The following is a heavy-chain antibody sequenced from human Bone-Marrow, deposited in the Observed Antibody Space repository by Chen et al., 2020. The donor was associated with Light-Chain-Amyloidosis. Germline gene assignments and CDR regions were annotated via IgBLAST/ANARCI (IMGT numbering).Heavy chain of an antibody. Sequence: QVQLQESGPGLVKPSETLSLTCAVSGYSISSGYYWGWIRQPPGKGLEWIGSIYHSGSTYYNPSLKSRVTISVDTSKNQFSLKLSSVTAADTAVYYCARIVGFGGPWGIDPWGQGTLVTVSS. J-gene: IGHJ5*02. V-gene: IGHV4-38-2*01. CDR1: GYSISSGYY. CDR3: ARIVGFGGPWGIDP. CDR2: IYHSGST. D-gene: IGHD3-10*01.